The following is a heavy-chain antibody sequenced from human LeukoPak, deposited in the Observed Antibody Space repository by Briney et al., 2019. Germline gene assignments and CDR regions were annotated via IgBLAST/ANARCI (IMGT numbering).Heavy chain of an antibody. CDR3: ARDRDSIAAGFDY. Sequence: GGSLRLSCAASGFTSSGYSLNWVRQAPGKGLEWVSSISGSSIYIYYADSVKGRFTISRDNANKSLYLQMNSLRAEDTAVYYCARDRDSIAAGFDYWGQGTLVTVSS. D-gene: IGHD6-13*01. J-gene: IGHJ4*02. CDR2: ISGSSIYI. V-gene: IGHV3-21*01. CDR1: GFTSSGYS.